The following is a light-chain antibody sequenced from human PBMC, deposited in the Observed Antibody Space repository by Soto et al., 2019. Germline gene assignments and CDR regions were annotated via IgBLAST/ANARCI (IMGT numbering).Light chain of an antibody. CDR1: QSVSSSY. CDR3: HQYGSSLLT. J-gene: IGKJ5*01. V-gene: IGKV3-20*01. Sequence: AQATDTLSEYTVERATRWGRASQSVSSSYLAWYQQKPGQAPRLLIYGASSRATGIPDTVTASRFGPASNLTIISQESADFAVYYCHQYGSSLLTFGQGTRLEIK. CDR2: GAS.